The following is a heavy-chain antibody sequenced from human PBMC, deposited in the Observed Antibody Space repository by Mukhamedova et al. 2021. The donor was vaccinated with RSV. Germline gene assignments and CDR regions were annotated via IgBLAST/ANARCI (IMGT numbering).Heavy chain of an antibody. Sequence: GLEWMGWINPNSGDTNYAQKFHDRVTMTRDTSITTAYMELSRLTSDDTAVYYCARRAYTSSSFVGDTWGQGTMVTVSS. CDR3: ARRAYTSSSFVGDT. J-gene: IGHJ5*02. D-gene: IGHD3-16*01. V-gene: IGHV1-2*02. CDR2: INPNSGDT.